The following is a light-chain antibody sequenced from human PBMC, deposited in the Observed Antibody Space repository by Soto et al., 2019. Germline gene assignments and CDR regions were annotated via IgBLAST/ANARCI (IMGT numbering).Light chain of an antibody. CDR3: QQYGSSPFT. Sequence: ETVLTQSPGTLSLSPGERATLACRASQSVRSSYLAWFQQKPGQAPRLLIYGVSTRATGIPDRFSVSGSGTDFTLTISRLEPEDSAVYYCQQYGSSPFTFGPGTKVDIK. J-gene: IGKJ3*01. CDR1: QSVRSSY. CDR2: GVS. V-gene: IGKV3-20*01.